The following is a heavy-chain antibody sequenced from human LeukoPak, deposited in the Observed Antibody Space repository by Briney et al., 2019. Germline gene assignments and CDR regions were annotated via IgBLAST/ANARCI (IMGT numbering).Heavy chain of an antibody. CDR3: AKGGPREWLGEGCLDY. Sequence: PGGSLRLSCAASGFTFSSYAMSWVRQAPGKGLEWFSAISGSGGSTYYADSVKGRFTISRDNSKNTLYLQMNSLRAEDTAVYYCAKGGPREWLGEGCLDYWGQGTLVTVSS. D-gene: IGHD6-19*01. V-gene: IGHV3-23*01. CDR1: GFTFSSYA. CDR2: ISGSGGST. J-gene: IGHJ4*02.